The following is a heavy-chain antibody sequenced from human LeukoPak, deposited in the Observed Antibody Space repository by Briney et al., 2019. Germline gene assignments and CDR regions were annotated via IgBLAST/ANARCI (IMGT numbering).Heavy chain of an antibody. J-gene: IGHJ4*02. CDR1: RFTFSSYG. Sequence: GSLRLSCAASRFTFSSYGMSWVRQPPGKGLEWIGEINHSGSTNYNPSLKSRVTISVDTSKNQFSLKLSSVTAADTAVYYCARAPLTPYDYVWGSYKRGPYYFDYWGQGTLVTVSS. CDR2: INHSGST. CDR3: ARAPLTPYDYVWGSYKRGPYYFDY. V-gene: IGHV4-34*01. D-gene: IGHD3-16*01.